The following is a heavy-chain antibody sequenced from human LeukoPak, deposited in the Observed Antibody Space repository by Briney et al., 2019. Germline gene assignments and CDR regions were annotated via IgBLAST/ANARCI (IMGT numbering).Heavy chain of an antibody. V-gene: IGHV3-48*03. Sequence: GGSLRLSCAASGFTFSSYEMNWVRQAPGKELEWVLYLSSSGSTIYYAGSVKGRFTISRDNAKNSMYLQMNSLRAEDTAVYYCARDLLEGRGMDVWGQGTTVTVSS. CDR3: ARDLLEGRGMDV. J-gene: IGHJ6*02. D-gene: IGHD3-10*01. CDR2: LSSSGSTI. CDR1: GFTFSSYE.